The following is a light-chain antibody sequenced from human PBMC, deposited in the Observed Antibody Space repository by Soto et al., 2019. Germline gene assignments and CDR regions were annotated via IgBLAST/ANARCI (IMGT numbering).Light chain of an antibody. Sequence: QSVLTQPPSASGSPGQSVTISCTGTSSDVGGYNYVSWYQQHPGKAPKLMIYEVSDRPSGVPDRFSGSKSGKTASLTVSGLQPEDEADYFCCSYAGSDNYVIFGGGTKLTVL. CDR2: EVS. CDR3: CSYAGSDNYVI. J-gene: IGLJ2*01. CDR1: SSDVGGYNY. V-gene: IGLV2-8*01.